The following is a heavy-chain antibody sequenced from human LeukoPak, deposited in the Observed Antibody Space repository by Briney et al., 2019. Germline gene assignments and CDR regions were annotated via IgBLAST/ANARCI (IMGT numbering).Heavy chain of an antibody. CDR3: AKDIELTPFHY. CDR2: IRFDGTTK. Sequence: GGSLRLSCAASGFTFSNYGMHWVRQAPGKGLEWVAFIRFDGTTKYYADSVKGRFTISRDNSKNTLSLQMNSLRAEDTAVYYCAKDIELTPFHYWGQGTLVTVSS. D-gene: IGHD1-26*01. V-gene: IGHV3-30*02. J-gene: IGHJ4*02. CDR1: GFTFSNYG.